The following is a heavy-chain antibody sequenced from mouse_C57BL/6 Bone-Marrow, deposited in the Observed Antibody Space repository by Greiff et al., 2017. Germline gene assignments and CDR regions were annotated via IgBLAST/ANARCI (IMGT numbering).Heavy chain of an antibody. J-gene: IGHJ3*01. CDR3: ASTTGGLGFAY. CDR1: GFSLTSYG. D-gene: IGHD1-1*01. CDR2: IWGVGST. V-gene: IGHV2-6*01. Sequence: VQLQQSGPGLVAPSQSLSITCTVSGFSLTSYGVDWVRQSPGKGLEWLGVIWGVGSTNYNSALKSSLSISKDNSKSQVFLKMNSLQTDDTAMYYCASTTGGLGFAYWGRGTLVTVAA.